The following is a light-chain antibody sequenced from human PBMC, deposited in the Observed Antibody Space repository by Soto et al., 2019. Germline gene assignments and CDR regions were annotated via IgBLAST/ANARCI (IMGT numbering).Light chain of an antibody. J-gene: IGKJ1*01. V-gene: IGKV2-28*01. Sequence: DIVMTQSPLSLSVTPGEPASISCRASQSLLHSNGYNYLAWYQQKPGKAPKLLIYGASNLESGVPSRFSGSGSGTEFTLTITTLQPDDFATYFCQLYNRNTWSFGPGTKVDI. CDR3: QLYNRNTWS. CDR2: GAS. CDR1: QSLLHSNGYNY.